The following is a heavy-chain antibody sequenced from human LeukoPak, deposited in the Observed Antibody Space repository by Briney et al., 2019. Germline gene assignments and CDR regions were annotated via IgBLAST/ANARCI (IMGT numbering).Heavy chain of an antibody. J-gene: IGHJ5*02. Sequence: GESLKISCKGSGYSFTSYWIGWVRQMPGKGLEWMGIIYPGDSDTRYSPSFQGQVTISADKSISTAYLQWSSLKASDTAMYYCARYPAVVVPAAIKRGWFDPWGQETLVTVSS. CDR2: IYPGDSDT. V-gene: IGHV5-51*01. CDR1: GYSFTSYW. D-gene: IGHD2-2*01. CDR3: ARYPAVVVPAAIKRGWFDP.